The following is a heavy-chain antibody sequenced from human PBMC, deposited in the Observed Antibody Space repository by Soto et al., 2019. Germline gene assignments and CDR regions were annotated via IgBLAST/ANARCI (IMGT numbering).Heavy chain of an antibody. CDR3: ARTYYYNSGEGFGY. J-gene: IGHJ4*02. D-gene: IGHD3-22*01. CDR1: GYTFTSYG. Sequence: ASVKVSCKASGYTFTSYGISWVRQAPGQGLEWMGWISAYNGNTNYAQKLQGRVTMTTDTSTSTAYMELRSLRSDDTAVYYCARTYYYNSGEGFGYWGQGTLVTVSS. CDR2: ISAYNGNT. V-gene: IGHV1-18*01.